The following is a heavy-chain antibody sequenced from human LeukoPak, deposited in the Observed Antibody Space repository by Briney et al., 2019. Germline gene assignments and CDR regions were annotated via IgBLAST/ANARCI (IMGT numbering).Heavy chain of an antibody. D-gene: IGHD3/OR15-3a*01. CDR3: AREWDWRWFDP. V-gene: IGHV7-4-1*02. CDR2: IHPSTGNP. J-gene: IGHJ5*02. CDR1: GYTFTNYA. Sequence: ASVKVSCKASGYTFTNYAMNWVRQAPGQGLEWMGWIHPSTGNPTYAQGFTGRFVFSLDTSVSTAYLQISSLKAEDTAVYYCAREWDWRWFDPWGQGTLVTVSS.